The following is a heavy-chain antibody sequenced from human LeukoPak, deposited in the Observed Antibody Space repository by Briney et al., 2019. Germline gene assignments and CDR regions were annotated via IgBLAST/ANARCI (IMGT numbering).Heavy chain of an antibody. Sequence: GRSLRLSCAASGFTFSSYGMHWVRQAPGKGLEWVAVISYDGSNKYYADSVKGRFTISRDNSKNTLSLQMSSLRAEDTAVYYCAKGRSDFDYWGQGTLVTVSS. J-gene: IGHJ4*02. CDR1: GFTFSSYG. CDR3: AKGRSDFDY. CDR2: ISYDGSNK. V-gene: IGHV3-30*18.